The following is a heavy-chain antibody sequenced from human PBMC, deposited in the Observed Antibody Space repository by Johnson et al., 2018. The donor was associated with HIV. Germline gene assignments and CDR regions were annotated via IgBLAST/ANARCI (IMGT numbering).Heavy chain of an antibody. V-gene: IGHV3-9*01. D-gene: IGHD3-10*01. CDR3: AKDKDGYYGSDDAFDI. CDR1: GFTFDDYA. CDR2: ISWNSGSI. J-gene: IGHJ3*02. Sequence: VQLVESGGGLVQPGRSLRLSCAASGFTFDDYAMHWVRQAPGKGLEWVSGISWNSGSIGYADSVKGRFTISRDNAKNSLYLQMNSLRAEDTALYYCAKDKDGYYGSDDAFDIWGQGTMVTVSS.